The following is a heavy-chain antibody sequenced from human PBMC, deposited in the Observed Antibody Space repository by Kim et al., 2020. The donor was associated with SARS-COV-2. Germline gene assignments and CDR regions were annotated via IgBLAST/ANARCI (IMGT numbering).Heavy chain of an antibody. J-gene: IGHJ6*02. Sequence: SETLSLTCTVSGGSISSGGYYWSWIRQHPGKGLEWIGYIYYSGSTYYNPSLKSRVTISVDTSKNQFSLKLSSVTAADTAVYYCAREANYDYVWGSYRTNYYYGMDVWGQGTTVTVSS. D-gene: IGHD3-16*02. CDR2: IYYSGST. CDR3: AREANYDYVWGSYRTNYYYGMDV. V-gene: IGHV4-31*03. CDR1: GGSISSGGYY.